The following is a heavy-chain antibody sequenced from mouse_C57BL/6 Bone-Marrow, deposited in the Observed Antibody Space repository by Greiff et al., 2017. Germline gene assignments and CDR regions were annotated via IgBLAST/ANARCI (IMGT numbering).Heavy chain of an antibody. CDR1: GFTFSSYT. D-gene: IGHD2-3*01. Sequence: EVKLMESGGGLVKPGGSLKLSCAASGFTFSSYTMSWVRQTPEKRLEWVATISGGGGNTYYPDSVKGRFTISRDNAKNTLYLQMSSRRSEDTALYYCARRWGYYKAMDYWGQGTSVTVSS. J-gene: IGHJ4*01. V-gene: IGHV5-9*01. CDR2: ISGGGGNT. CDR3: ARRWGYYKAMDY.